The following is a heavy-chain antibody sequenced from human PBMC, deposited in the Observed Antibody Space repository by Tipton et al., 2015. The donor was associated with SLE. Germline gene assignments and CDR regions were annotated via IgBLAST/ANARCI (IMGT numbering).Heavy chain of an antibody. CDR2: ISWDGATT. V-gene: IGHV3-43D*04. CDR1: GFTFDDFA. Sequence: SLRLSCAASGFTFDDFAMHWVRQGPGKGLEWLSLISWDGATTFYADSVKGRFTISRDNSKNSLYLQMNSLRADDTALYYCAKDIGGSDFYYYAMDLWGQRTTVTISS. CDR3: AKDIGGSDFYYYAMDL. J-gene: IGHJ6*02. D-gene: IGHD3-16*01.